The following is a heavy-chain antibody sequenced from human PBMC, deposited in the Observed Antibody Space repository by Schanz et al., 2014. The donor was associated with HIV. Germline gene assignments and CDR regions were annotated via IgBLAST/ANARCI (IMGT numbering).Heavy chain of an antibody. CDR1: GFTFSSHG. CDR3: AKDPTYGDYGGDAFDI. J-gene: IGHJ3*02. CDR2: ISYDGSNK. D-gene: IGHD4-17*01. V-gene: IGHV3-30*18. Sequence: VQLLESGGGVVQPGRSLRLSCAASGFTFSSHGMHWVRQAPGKGLEWVAVISYDGSNKYYADSVKGRFTISRDNSKNTLYLQMNSLRAEDTAVYYCAKDPTYGDYGGDAFDIWGQGTMVTVSS.